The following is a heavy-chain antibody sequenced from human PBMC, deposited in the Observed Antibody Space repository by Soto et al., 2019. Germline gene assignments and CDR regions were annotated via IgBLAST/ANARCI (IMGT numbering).Heavy chain of an antibody. D-gene: IGHD6-19*01. V-gene: IGHV6-1*01. Sequence: QTLSLTCASCGDSVSINSAAWNWIRQSPSRGLEWLGRTYYRSKWYNDYAVSVKSRITINPDTSKNQFSPQLNSVTPEDTAVYYCARSIAVADDAFDIWGQGTMVTVSS. J-gene: IGHJ3*02. CDR3: ARSIAVADDAFDI. CDR1: GDSVSINSAA. CDR2: TYYRSKWYN.